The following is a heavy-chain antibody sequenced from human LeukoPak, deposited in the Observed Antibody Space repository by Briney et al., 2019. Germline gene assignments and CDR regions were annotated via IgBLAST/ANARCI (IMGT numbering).Heavy chain of an antibody. Sequence: GGSLRLSCAASGFTFSSYAMSWVRQAPGKGLEWVSAISGSGGSTYYADSVKGRFTISRDNSKNTLYLQMNSLRAEDTAVYYCAKAVDGSGSYVFNWFDPWGQGTLVTVSS. D-gene: IGHD3-10*01. CDR2: ISGSGGST. CDR1: GFTFSSYA. CDR3: AKAVDGSGSYVFNWFDP. J-gene: IGHJ5*02. V-gene: IGHV3-23*01.